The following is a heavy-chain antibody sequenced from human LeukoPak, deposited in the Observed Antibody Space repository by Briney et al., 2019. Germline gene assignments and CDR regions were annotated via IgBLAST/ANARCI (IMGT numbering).Heavy chain of an antibody. V-gene: IGHV3-23*01. CDR2: ISGSGGST. Sequence: PGGSLRLSCAASGFTFSSYAMNWVRQAPGKGLEWVSIISGSGGSTYYADSVKGRFTISRDNSKNTLYLQMNSLRAEDTAVYYCAKEPNYYDSSGYYYFDYWGQGTLVTVSS. CDR1: GFTFSSYA. J-gene: IGHJ4*02. CDR3: AKEPNYYDSSGYYYFDY. D-gene: IGHD3-22*01.